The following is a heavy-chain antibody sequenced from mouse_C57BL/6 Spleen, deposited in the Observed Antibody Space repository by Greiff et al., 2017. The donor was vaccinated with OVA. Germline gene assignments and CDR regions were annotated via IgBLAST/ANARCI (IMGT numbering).Heavy chain of an antibody. V-gene: IGHV5-6*01. D-gene: IGHD2-2*01. J-gene: IGHJ2*01. CDR2: ISSGGSYT. CDR3: ARNGYYFDY. CDR1: GFTFSSYG. Sequence: EVNLVESGGDLVKPGGSLKLSCAASGFTFSSYGMSWVRQTPDKRLEWVATISSGGSYTYYPDSVKGRFTISRDNAKNTLYLQMSSLKSEDTAMYYCARNGYYFDYWGQGTTLTVSS.